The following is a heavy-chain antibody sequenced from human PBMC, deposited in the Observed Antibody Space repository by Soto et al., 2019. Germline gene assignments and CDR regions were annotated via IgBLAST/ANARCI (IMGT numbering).Heavy chain of an antibody. CDR3: ARTPSIDYGSGTYLGDFYYGLDV. Sequence: EVQLMESGGGLVQPGGSVRLSCEASGFTFSDYAMTWVRQPPGKGLEWVSAISLRGESSFFADSVKGRFTISRDNSKNTLSLQMNSLRVEDTAVYFCARTPSIDYGSGTYLGDFYYGLDVWGQGTTVTVSS. J-gene: IGHJ6*02. CDR2: ISLRGESS. D-gene: IGHD3-10*01. CDR1: GFTFSDYA. V-gene: IGHV3-23*01.